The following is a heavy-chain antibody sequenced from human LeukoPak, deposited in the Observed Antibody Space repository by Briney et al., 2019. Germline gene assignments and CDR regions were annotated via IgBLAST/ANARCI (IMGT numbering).Heavy chain of an antibody. CDR3: AKEEGWGVNVFDY. J-gene: IGHJ4*02. V-gene: IGHV3-48*01. D-gene: IGHD3-10*01. CDR2: ISSSSSTI. Sequence: GGSLRLSCAASGFTFTSYNMNWVRQAPGKGLEWVSYISSSSSTIYYADSVKGRFTISRDNAKNSLYLQMNSLRAEDTAAYYCAKEEGWGVNVFDYWGQGALVTVSS. CDR1: GFTFTSYN.